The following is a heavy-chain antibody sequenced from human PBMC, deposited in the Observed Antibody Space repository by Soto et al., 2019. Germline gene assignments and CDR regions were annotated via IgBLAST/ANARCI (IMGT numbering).Heavy chain of an antibody. CDR2: INPHSGGT. D-gene: IGHD2-2*01. J-gene: IGHJ4*02. CDR3: AGTSGSSTSCPTTY. V-gene: IGHV1-2*02. Sequence: QVQLVQSGAEVKKPGASVKVSCKTSGYTFTGYYIYRVRQAPGQGLEWMGWINPHSGGTDSSQKFQGRVTMTRNTSISTAYMELSRLRSDDTAVYYCAGTSGSSTSCPTTYGGQGILVTVSS. CDR1: GYTFTGYY.